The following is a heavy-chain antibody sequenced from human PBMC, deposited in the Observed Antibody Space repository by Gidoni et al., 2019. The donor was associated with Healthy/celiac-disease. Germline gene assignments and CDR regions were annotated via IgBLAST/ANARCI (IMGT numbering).Heavy chain of an antibody. J-gene: IGHJ4*02. CDR1: GGSISRGGYY. D-gene: IGHD3-22*01. Sequence: QVQLQESGPGLVKPSQTLSLTCTVSGGSISRGGYYWSWLRQHPGKGLEWIGYIYYSGSTYYNPSLKSRVTISVDTSKNQFSLKLSSVTAADTAVYYWARVMGGDSSGGLTFDYWGQGTLVTVSS. V-gene: IGHV4-31*03. CDR3: ARVMGGDSSGGLTFDY. CDR2: IYYSGST.